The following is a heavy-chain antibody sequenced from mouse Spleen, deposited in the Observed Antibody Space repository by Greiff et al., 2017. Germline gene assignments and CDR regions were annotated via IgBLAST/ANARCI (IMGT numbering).Heavy chain of an antibody. CDR2: ISSGGSYT. D-gene: IGHD1-1*01. CDR3: ARRGVVVFDY. Sequence: EVHLVESGGGLVKPGGSLKLSCAASGFTFSSYAMSWVRQTPEKRLEWVATISSGGSYTYYPDSVKGRFTISRDNAKNTLYLQMSSLRSEDTAMYYCARRGVVVFDYWGQGTTLTVSS. V-gene: IGHV5-9-3*01. J-gene: IGHJ2*01. CDR1: GFTFSSYA.